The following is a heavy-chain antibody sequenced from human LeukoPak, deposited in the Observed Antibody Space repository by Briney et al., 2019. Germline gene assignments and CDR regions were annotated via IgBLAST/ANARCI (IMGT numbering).Heavy chain of an antibody. Sequence: PSETLSLTCAVYGGSFGGYYWSWIRQPPGKGLEWIGEINHSGSTNYNPSLKSRVTISVDTSKNQFSLKLSSVTAADTAVYYCARSSKGYCSSTSCYIGTDPWGQGTLVTVSS. CDR3: ARSSKGYCSSTSCYIGTDP. J-gene: IGHJ5*02. D-gene: IGHD2-2*02. CDR1: GGSFGGYY. CDR2: INHSGST. V-gene: IGHV4-34*01.